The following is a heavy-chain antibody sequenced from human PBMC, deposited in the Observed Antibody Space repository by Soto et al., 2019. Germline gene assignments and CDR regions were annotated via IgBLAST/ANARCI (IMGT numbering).Heavy chain of an antibody. V-gene: IGHV3-30-3*01. J-gene: IGHJ6*02. CDR2: ISYDGSNK. Sequence: QVQLVESGGGVVQPGRSLRLSCAASGFTFSSYAMHWVRQAPGKGLEWVAVISYDGSNKYYADSVKGRFTISRDNSKNTLYLQMNILRAEDTAVYYCAGVPFYDILTGDYYYGMDVWGQGTTVTVSS. CDR3: AGVPFYDILTGDYYYGMDV. D-gene: IGHD3-9*01. CDR1: GFTFSSYA.